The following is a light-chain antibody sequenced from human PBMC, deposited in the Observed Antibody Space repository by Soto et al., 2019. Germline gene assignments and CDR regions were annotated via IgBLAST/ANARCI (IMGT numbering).Light chain of an antibody. CDR2: GAS. V-gene: IGKV3-15*01. CDR1: QSVSSN. J-gene: IGKJ4*01. CDR3: QQYNNWPPELT. Sequence: EIVITQSPATPAVSPGERATPSSRASQSVSSNLAWYQQKPGQAPRLLIYGASTRATGIPARFSGSGSGTEFTLTISSLQSEDFAVYYCQQYNNWPPELTFGGGTKVDI.